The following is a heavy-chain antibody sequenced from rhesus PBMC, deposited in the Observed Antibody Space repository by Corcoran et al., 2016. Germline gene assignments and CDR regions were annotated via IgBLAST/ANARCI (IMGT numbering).Heavy chain of an antibody. V-gene: IGHV4-173*01. Sequence: LQLQESGPGLVKPSEPLSLTCAVSGGSISRRYWHGLRPPPARGLEWIGRISGSGGSTDYNPSLKSRVTISTDTSKKQFSLKLSSVTAADTAVHYCAREDNGNYYFDYWGQGVLVTVSS. CDR3: AREDNGNYYFDY. J-gene: IGHJ4*01. CDR1: GGSISRRY. CDR2: ISGSGGST. D-gene: IGHD1-26*01.